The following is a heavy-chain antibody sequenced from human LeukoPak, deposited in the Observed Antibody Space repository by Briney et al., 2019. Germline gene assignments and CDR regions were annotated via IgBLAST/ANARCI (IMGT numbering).Heavy chain of an antibody. CDR3: TRGAGWLIDY. J-gene: IGHJ4*02. CDR2: FYNSGRS. V-gene: IGHV4-61*03. Sequence: SETLSLTCTVSGGSISSSSYYWGRIRQPPGKGLEWIGYFYNSGRSTYNPSLKSRVTISADTSKNHFSLKLNSVTTADTAVYYCTRGAGWLIDYWGQGILVTVSS. CDR1: GGSISSSSYY. D-gene: IGHD3-16*01.